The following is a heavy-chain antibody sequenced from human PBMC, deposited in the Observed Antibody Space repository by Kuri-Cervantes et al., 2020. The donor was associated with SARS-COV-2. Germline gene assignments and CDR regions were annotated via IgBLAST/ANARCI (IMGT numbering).Heavy chain of an antibody. J-gene: IGHJ5*02. CDR3: ARGAAMGDPRWFDP. D-gene: IGHD2-2*01. Sequence: SETLSLTCTVSGGSISSYYWSWIRQPPGKGLEWIGYIYYSGSTNYNPSLKSRVTISVDTSKNQFSLKLSSVTAADTAVYYCARGAAMGDPRWFDPWGQGALVTVSS. CDR1: GGSISSYY. CDR2: IYYSGST. V-gene: IGHV4-59*12.